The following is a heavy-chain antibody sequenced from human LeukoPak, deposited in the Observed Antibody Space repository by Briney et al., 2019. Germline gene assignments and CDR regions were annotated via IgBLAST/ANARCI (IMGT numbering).Heavy chain of an antibody. CDR1: GFSFSAYA. Sequence: GGSLRLSCAASGFSFSAYAMTWVRQAPGKGLEWASGINSGGSKTYYADSVKGRFTISRDNSKNTLYLRMNSLRADDTAVYYCAKDRGFMTTDYSFDYWGQGALVTVSS. CDR2: INSGGSKT. V-gene: IGHV3-23*01. J-gene: IGHJ4*02. D-gene: IGHD4-17*01. CDR3: AKDRGFMTTDYSFDY.